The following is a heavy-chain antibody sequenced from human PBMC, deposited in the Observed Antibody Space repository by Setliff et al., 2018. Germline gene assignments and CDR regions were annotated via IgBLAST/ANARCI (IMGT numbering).Heavy chain of an antibody. V-gene: IGHV5-51*01. CDR3: VRHPYYDSSGYYSYFDY. Sequence: RGESLKISCQGSGYTFTNYWIGWVRQMPGKGLEWMGILKPGDSGIRYSPSFQGQVTLSADTSIATAYLHWTSLKASDTAMYYCVRHPYYDSSGYYSYFDYWGRGALVTGSA. J-gene: IGHJ4*02. CDR2: LKPGDSGI. D-gene: IGHD3-22*01. CDR1: GYTFTNYW.